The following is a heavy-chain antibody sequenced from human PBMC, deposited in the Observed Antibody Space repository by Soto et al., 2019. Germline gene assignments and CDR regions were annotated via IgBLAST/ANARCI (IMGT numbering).Heavy chain of an antibody. D-gene: IGHD6-19*01. J-gene: IGHJ4*02. CDR2: INHSGIT. Sequence: SESLSLTGAVYGGSSSSYYWSWIRQPPGKGLEWLGEINHSGITDYNPSLKSRITISIDTSKKQFSLKLNSVTAAGTAVYYCAIGPRMWLAGGGYWGQGTQVTVSS. CDR1: GGSSSSYY. V-gene: IGHV4-34*01. CDR3: AIGPRMWLAGGGY.